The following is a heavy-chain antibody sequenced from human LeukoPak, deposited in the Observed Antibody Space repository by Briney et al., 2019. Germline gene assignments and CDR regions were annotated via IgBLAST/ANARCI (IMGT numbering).Heavy chain of an antibody. CDR3: ARDSYQYGDNVRYFDY. J-gene: IGHJ4*02. V-gene: IGHV4-4*07. Sequence: SETLSLTCIVSGGSISSYYWSWIRQPAGKGLEWIGRFQSSGSTNYNPSLKSRVTMSVDTSKNQFSLKLTSVTAADTAVYYCARDSYQYGDNVRYFDYWGQGTLVTVSS. CDR1: GGSISSYY. CDR2: FQSSGST. D-gene: IGHD4-17*01.